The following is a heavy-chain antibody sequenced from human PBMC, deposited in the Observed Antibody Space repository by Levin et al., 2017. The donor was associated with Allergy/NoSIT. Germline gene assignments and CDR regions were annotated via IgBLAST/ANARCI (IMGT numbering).Heavy chain of an antibody. D-gene: IGHD2-15*01. CDR1: GFTFSNYN. Sequence: GESLKISCAASGFTFSNYNMNWVRQAPGKGLEWLSYISSSTSTKYYAYSLKGRFTVSRDNAKNSLYLQMNSLRDDDTAVYYCVREGGWWPPYYFDYWGQGALVTVSS. CDR3: VREGGWWPPYYFDY. J-gene: IGHJ4*02. V-gene: IGHV3-48*02. CDR2: ISSSTSTK.